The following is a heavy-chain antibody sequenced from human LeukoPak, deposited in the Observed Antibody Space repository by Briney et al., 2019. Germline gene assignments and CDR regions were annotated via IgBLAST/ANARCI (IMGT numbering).Heavy chain of an antibody. D-gene: IGHD1-26*01. CDR2: IYYSGST. CDR3: ARELYGSDAFDI. J-gene: IGHJ3*02. CDR1: GGSISSYY. Sequence: SETLSLTCTVSGGSISSYYWGWIRQPPGKGLEWIGSIYYSGSTYYNPSLKSRVTISVDTSKNQFSLKLSSVTAADTAVYYCARELYGSDAFDIWGQGTMVTVSS. V-gene: IGHV4-39*07.